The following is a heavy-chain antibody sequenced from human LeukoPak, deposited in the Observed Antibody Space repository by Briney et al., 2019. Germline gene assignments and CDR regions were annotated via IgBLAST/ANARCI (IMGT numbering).Heavy chain of an antibody. J-gene: IGHJ6*03. Sequence: PSEALSLTCTVSGGSISSSSYYWGWIRQPPGKGLEWIGSIYYSGSTYYNPSLKSRVTISVDTSKNQFSLKLSSVNAADTAVYYCASIAARPTYYYYYMDVCGKGTTVTVSS. CDR1: GGSISSSSYY. D-gene: IGHD6-6*01. CDR3: ASIAARPTYYYYYMDV. V-gene: IGHV4-39*01. CDR2: IYYSGST.